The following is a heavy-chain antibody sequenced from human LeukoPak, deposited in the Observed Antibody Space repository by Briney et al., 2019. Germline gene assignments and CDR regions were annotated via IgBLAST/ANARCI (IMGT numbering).Heavy chain of an antibody. CDR3: ARRGGGSYSYFDY. J-gene: IGHJ4*02. Sequence: GESLKISCKGSGYTFTDYWIGWVRQMPGKGLEWMGIIYPDDSDTRYSPPFQGQVTISADKSINTAYLQWSSLKASDTAMYYCARRGGGSYSYFDYWGQGTLVTVSS. V-gene: IGHV5-51*01. CDR2: IYPDDSDT. D-gene: IGHD1-26*01. CDR1: GYTFTDYW.